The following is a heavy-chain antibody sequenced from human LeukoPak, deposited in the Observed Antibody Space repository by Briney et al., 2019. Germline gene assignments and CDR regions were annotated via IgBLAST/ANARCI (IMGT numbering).Heavy chain of an antibody. Sequence: SETLSLTCTVSGGSISSGSYYWSWIRQPAGKGLEWIGRIYTSGSTNYNPSLKSRVTISVDTSKNQFSLKLSSVTAADTAVYYCARGAGGWYYNYWGQGTLVTVSS. CDR3: ARGAGGWYYNY. CDR2: IYTSGST. J-gene: IGHJ4*02. D-gene: IGHD6-19*01. CDR1: GGSISSGSYY. V-gene: IGHV4-61*02.